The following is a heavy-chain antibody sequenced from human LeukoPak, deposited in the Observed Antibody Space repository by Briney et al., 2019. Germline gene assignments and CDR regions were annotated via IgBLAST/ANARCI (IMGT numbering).Heavy chain of an antibody. Sequence: PGGSLRLSCAASGFTFSSYSMNWVRQAPGKGLEWVSSISSGSSYTYFADSVKGRFTISRDNAKNSLYLQMNSLRAEDTAVYYCARGDKYIAFSPPLQGFDYWGQETLVTVSS. CDR3: ARGDKYIAFSPPLQGFDY. CDR2: ISSGSSYT. J-gene: IGHJ4*02. D-gene: IGHD3-3*02. CDR1: GFTFSSYS. V-gene: IGHV3-21*01.